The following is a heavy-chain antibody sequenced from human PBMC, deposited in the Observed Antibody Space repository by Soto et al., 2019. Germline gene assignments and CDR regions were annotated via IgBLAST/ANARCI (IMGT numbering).Heavy chain of an antibody. CDR1: GVSLNNFA. Sequence: QAQLMQSGAEVMKPGSSVKVSCRASGVSLNNFAFCWVRQAPGQGLEWIGGTIPLFGLTNYAQKFQGKVTITADESRSTVYMEMTDLTSEDTAVYYCGSPVAGATLNTYYTYGIDVWGQGTTVTV. J-gene: IGHJ6*02. D-gene: IGHD1-26*01. CDR3: GSPVAGATLNTYYTYGIDV. CDR2: TIPLFGLT. V-gene: IGHV1-69*01.